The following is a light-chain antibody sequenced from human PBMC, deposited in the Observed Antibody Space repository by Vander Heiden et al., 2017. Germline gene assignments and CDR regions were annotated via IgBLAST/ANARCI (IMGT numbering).Light chain of an antibody. CDR1: QSISSW. J-gene: IGKJ4*01. Sequence: DTQMTQSPSTLSASVGDRVTITCRASQSISSWLAWYQQKPGKAPKLLIYDASSLESGVPSRFSGSGYGTEFTLTISSLQPDDFATYYCQQYNSYSRLTFGGGTKVEIK. CDR3: QQYNSYSRLT. CDR2: DAS. V-gene: IGKV1-5*01.